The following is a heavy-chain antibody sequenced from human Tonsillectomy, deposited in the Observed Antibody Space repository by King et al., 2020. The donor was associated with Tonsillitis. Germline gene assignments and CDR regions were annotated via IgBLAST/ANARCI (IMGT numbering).Heavy chain of an antibody. Sequence: VQLVESGGGLVQPGGSLRLSCAASGFTFGSYWMSWVRQTPGKGLQWVANIKEDGREEHYVDSVNGRFTISRDNAKNSVFLQMNSLRAEDTGVYYCARDAPYDSRGYHYWGQGTLVTVSS. D-gene: IGHD3-22*01. V-gene: IGHV3-7*01. CDR1: GFTFGSYW. J-gene: IGHJ4*02. CDR3: ARDAPYDSRGYHY. CDR2: IKEDGREE.